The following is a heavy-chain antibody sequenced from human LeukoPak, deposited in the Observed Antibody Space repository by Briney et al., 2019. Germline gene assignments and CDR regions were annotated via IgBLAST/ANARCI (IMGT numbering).Heavy chain of an antibody. CDR3: ARPIHCTSGVCYDY. CDR1: GYSFTTYW. D-gene: IGHD2-8*01. J-gene: IGHJ4*02. Sequence: GESLKISCKGSGYSFTTYWIGWVRQMPGKGLEWMGIIYPVDSSTKISPSFEGQVTISADKSTATAYLQWSSLKASDTAMYYCARPIHCTSGVCYDYWGQGTQVTVSS. V-gene: IGHV5-51*01. CDR2: IYPVDSST.